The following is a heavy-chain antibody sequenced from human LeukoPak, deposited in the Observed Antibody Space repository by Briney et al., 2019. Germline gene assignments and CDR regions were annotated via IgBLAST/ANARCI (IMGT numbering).Heavy chain of an antibody. V-gene: IGHV1-2*02. CDR1: GYTFTGYY. CDR3: ARDYGYYGSGSYYREYNWFDP. J-gene: IGHJ5*02. D-gene: IGHD3-10*01. CDR2: INPNSGGT. Sequence: GASVKVSCKASGYTFTGYYMHWVRQAPGQGLEWMGWINPNSGGTNYAQKFQGRVTVTRDTSISTAYMELSRLRSDDTAVYYCARDYGYYGSGSYYREYNWFDPWGQGTLVTVSS.